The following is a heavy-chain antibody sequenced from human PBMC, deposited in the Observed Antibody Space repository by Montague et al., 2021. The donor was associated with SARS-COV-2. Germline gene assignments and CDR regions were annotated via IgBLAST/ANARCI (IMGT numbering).Heavy chain of an antibody. CDR2: IYYSGST. D-gene: IGHD6-13*01. Sequence: TLSLTCTVSGGSISSGGYYWSWIRQHPGKGLEWIGYIYYSGSTXYNPSLKSRVTISVDTSKNQFSLKLSSVTAADMAVYYCARDVGWYSSSWFDYWGQGTLVTVSS. V-gene: IGHV4-31*03. CDR1: GGSISSGGYY. CDR3: ARDVGWYSSSWFDY. J-gene: IGHJ4*02.